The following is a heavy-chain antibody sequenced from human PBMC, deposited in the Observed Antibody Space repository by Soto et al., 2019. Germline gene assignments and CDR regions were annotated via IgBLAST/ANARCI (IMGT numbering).Heavy chain of an antibody. D-gene: IGHD1-1*01. J-gene: IGHJ6*02. CDR2: INGGNGNT. V-gene: IGHV1-3*01. CDR3: ASSARAGKIFDYGMDV. CDR1: GQSLTSYA. Sequence: QVQLVQSGADVKQSGASVRVSCKASGQSLTSYAMHWVRQAPGQRLEWMGWINGGNGNTRYSPKFQDRVTITRDTSASTVYIEVSSLRSDDTDVYFWASSARAGKIFDYGMDVWGQRTTVTVS.